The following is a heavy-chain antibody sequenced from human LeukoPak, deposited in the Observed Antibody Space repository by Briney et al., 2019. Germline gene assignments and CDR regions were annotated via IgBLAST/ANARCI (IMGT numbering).Heavy chain of an antibody. J-gene: IGHJ1*01. D-gene: IGHD1-1*01. V-gene: IGHV4-59*08. CDR2: IYYSGST. CDR1: GDSISSNY. CDR3: AGLPRGTRPPDYFQH. Sequence: PSQTLSLTCTVSGDSISSNYWSWIRQPPGKGLEGVGHIYYSGSTNYNPSLESRVTVSLDTSKNQFSLKLSSVTAADTAVYYCAGLPRGTRPPDYFQHWGQGTLVTVSS.